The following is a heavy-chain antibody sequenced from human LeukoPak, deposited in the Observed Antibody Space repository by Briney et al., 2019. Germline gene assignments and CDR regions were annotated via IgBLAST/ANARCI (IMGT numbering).Heavy chain of an antibody. J-gene: IGHJ5*02. Sequence: VASVKVSCKASGYTFTSYAMHWVRQAPGQRLEWMGWINAGNGNTKYSQKFQGRVTITRDTSASTAYMELSSLRSEDTAVYYCARAQRGGYCSGGSCYKDWFDPWGQGILVTVSS. V-gene: IGHV1-3*01. CDR1: GYTFTSYA. D-gene: IGHD2-15*01. CDR3: ARAQRGGYCSGGSCYKDWFDP. CDR2: INAGNGNT.